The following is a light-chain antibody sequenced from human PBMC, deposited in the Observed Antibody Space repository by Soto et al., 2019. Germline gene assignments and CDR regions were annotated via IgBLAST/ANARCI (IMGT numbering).Light chain of an antibody. CDR1: SSDVGGYDY. CDR3: SSYTGGNPSYV. V-gene: IGLV2-8*01. Sequence: QSVLTQPPSASGSPGQSVTISCTGTSSDVGGYDYVSWYQQHPDKAPKLMIYEVTIRPSGVSDRFSGSKSGNTASLTVSGLQAEDEADYYCSSYTGGNPSYVFGTGTKLTVL. CDR2: EVT. J-gene: IGLJ1*01.